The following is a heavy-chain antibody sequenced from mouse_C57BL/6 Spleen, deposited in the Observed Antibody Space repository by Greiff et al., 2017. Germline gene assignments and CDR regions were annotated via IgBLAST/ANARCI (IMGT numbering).Heavy chain of an antibody. Sequence: VQLQQSGAELVRPGASVTLSCKASGYTFTDYEMHWVKQTPVHGLEWIGAIDPETGGTAYNQKFKGKAILTADKSSRTAYMERRSLTSEDSAVYYCTRSRYDYDYAMDYWGQGTSVTVSS. CDR3: TRSRYDYDYAMDY. CDR1: GYTFTDYE. V-gene: IGHV1-15*01. CDR2: IDPETGGT. D-gene: IGHD2-4*01. J-gene: IGHJ4*01.